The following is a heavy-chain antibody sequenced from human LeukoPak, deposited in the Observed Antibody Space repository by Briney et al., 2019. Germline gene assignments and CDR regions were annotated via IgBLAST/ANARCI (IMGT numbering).Heavy chain of an antibody. V-gene: IGHV3-7*01. CDR1: GFTFSTYW. Sequence: GGSLRLSCAASGFTFSTYWMAWVRQAPGKGLEWVANVKGDGSEKYHGDSVTGRFTISRDNAKNSLYLQMNSLRAEDTAIYYCASYRVSHGMDVWGQGTTVTVSS. CDR3: ASYRVSHGMDV. J-gene: IGHJ6*02. D-gene: IGHD1-26*01. CDR2: VKGDGSEK.